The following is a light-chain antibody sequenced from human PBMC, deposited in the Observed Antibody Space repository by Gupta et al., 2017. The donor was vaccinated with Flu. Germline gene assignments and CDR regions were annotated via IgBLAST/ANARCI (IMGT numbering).Light chain of an antibody. CDR1: QGSSSD. J-gene: IGKJ2*04. Sequence: DIQLTQCPSFLSASVGDRVTITCRASQGSSSDLAWYQQKPGGPPKLLIYSASTLQSGVPSRFSGSGSGTEFSLTISSLQPEDFATYFCQQFHTFPRSFGQGTKLEIK. CDR2: SAS. CDR3: QQFHTFPRS. V-gene: IGKV1-9*01.